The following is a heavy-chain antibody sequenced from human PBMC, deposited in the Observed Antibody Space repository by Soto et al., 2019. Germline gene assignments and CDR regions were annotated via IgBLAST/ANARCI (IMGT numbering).Heavy chain of an antibody. J-gene: IGHJ6*02. V-gene: IGHV1-58*01. CDR1: GFTFTSSA. D-gene: IGHD6-19*01. CDR3: ARASWYSSGWSRESIFYYYYYGMDV. CDR2: IVVGSGNT. Sequence: GASVKVSCKASGFTFTSSAVQWVRQARGQRLEWIGWIVVGSGNTNYAQKFQERVTITRDMSISTAYMELSSLRSEDTAVYYCARASWYSSGWSRESIFYYYYYGMDVWGQGTTVTVSS.